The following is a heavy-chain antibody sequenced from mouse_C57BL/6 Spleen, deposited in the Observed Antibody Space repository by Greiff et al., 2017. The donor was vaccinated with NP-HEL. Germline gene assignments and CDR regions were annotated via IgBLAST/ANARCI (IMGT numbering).Heavy chain of an antibody. CDR2: ISYSGST. CDR1: GYSITSGYD. Sequence: EVQLQQSGPGMVKPSQSLSLTCTVTGYSITSGYDWHWIRHFPGNKLEWMGYISYSGSTNYNPSLKSRISITHDTSKNHFFLKLNSVTTEDTATYYCAREGATVVPWYFDVWGTGTTVTVSS. J-gene: IGHJ1*03. V-gene: IGHV3-1*01. CDR3: AREGATVVPWYFDV. D-gene: IGHD1-1*01.